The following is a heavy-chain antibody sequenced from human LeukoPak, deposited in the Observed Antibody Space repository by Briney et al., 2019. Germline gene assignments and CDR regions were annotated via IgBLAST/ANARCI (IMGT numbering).Heavy chain of an antibody. V-gene: IGHV3-66*01. CDR3: ARADSSSWYFYY. CDR1: GFTFSSYA. D-gene: IGHD6-13*01. J-gene: IGHJ4*02. Sequence: GGSLRLSCAASGFTFSSYAMSWVRQAPGKGLEWVSVIYSGGTTYYADSVKGRFTISRDNSKNTLYLQMNSLRAEDTAVYYCARADSSSWYFYYWGQGILVTVSS. CDR2: IYSGGTT.